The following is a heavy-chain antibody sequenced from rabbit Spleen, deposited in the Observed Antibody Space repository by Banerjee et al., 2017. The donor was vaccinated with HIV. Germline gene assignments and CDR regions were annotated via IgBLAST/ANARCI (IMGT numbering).Heavy chain of an antibody. J-gene: IGHJ6*01. Sequence: QQLEESGGDLVKPGASLTLTCTASGFSFSSNHFMCWVRQAPGKGLEWIACIYISSAITHYASWAKGRFTISKTSSTTVTLQMTSLTAADTATYFCARDLPDIIGWNFGFWGPGTLVTVS. D-gene: IGHD1-1*01. V-gene: IGHV1S40*01. CDR3: ARDLPDIIGWNFGF. CDR1: GFSFSSNHF. CDR2: IYISSAIT.